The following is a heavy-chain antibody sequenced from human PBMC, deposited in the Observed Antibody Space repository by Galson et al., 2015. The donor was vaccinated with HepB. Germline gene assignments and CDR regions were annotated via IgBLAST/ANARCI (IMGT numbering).Heavy chain of an antibody. CDR2: IWYDGSHK. Sequence: SLRLSCAASGFIFRTYSMHWARQAPGEGLEWVAGIWYDGSHKSYADAVKGRFTISRHTSKNTMSLQMNSLRAEDTAVYYCATLYSDFDYWGQGTLVTVSS. D-gene: IGHD6-13*01. V-gene: IGHV3-33*01. CDR3: ATLYSDFDY. J-gene: IGHJ4*02. CDR1: GFIFRTYS.